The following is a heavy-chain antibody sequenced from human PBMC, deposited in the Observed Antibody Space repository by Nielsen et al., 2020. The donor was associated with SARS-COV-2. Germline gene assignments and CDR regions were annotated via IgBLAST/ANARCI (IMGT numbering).Heavy chain of an antibody. D-gene: IGHD3-10*01. CDR1: GYTFTGYY. Sequence: ASVKVSCKASGYTFTGYYMHWVRQAPGQGLEWMGRINPNSGGTNYAQKFQGRVTMTRDTSISTAYMELSRLRSDDTAVYYCARVVLWFGDYYGMDVWGQGTTVTVS. V-gene: IGHV1-2*06. CDR3: ARVVLWFGDYYGMDV. J-gene: IGHJ6*02. CDR2: INPNSGGT.